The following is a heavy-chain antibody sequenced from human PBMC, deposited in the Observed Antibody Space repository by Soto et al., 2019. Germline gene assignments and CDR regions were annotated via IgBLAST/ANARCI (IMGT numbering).Heavy chain of an antibody. CDR1: GFTFSDYY. CDR2: ISSSGSTI. D-gene: IGHD7-27*01. J-gene: IGHJ3*02. V-gene: IGHV3-11*01. Sequence: QVQLVESGGGLVKPGGSLRLSCAASGFTFSDYYMSWIRQAPGKGLEWVSYISSSGSTIYYADSVKGRFTISRDNXKNXLYLQMNSRRAEDTAVYYCAREVVAEPGTPDAFDIWGQGTMVTVSS. CDR3: AREVVAEPGTPDAFDI.